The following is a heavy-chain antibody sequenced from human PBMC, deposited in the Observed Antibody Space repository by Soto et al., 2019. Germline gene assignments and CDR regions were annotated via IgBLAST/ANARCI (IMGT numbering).Heavy chain of an antibody. CDR3: AKEGGGRGRFDY. Sequence: QVQLVESGGGVVQPGRSLRLSCAVSGNTFSSYAFRWVRQAPGKGLEWVAMISDDGSSKDYAESVKGRFTISRDNSKNTLFLQINSLRSEDTAVYYCAKEGGGRGRFDYWGQGTLVTVSS. D-gene: IGHD3-16*01. CDR2: ISDDGSSK. J-gene: IGHJ4*02. V-gene: IGHV3-30-3*01. CDR1: GNTFSSYA.